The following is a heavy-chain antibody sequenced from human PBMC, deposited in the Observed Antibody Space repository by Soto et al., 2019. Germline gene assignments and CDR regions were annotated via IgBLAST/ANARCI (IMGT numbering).Heavy chain of an antibody. CDR3: AKSGGGSGPTMDYYGMDV. V-gene: IGHV3-23*01. J-gene: IGHJ6*02. CDR2: ISGSGGST. D-gene: IGHD3-10*01. Sequence: PGGSLRLSCAASGFTFSSYAMSWVRQAPGKGLEWVSAISGSGGSTYYADSVKGRFTISRDNSKNTLYLQMNSLRAEDTAVYYCAKSGGGSGPTMDYYGMDVWGQGTTVTVSS. CDR1: GFTFSSYA.